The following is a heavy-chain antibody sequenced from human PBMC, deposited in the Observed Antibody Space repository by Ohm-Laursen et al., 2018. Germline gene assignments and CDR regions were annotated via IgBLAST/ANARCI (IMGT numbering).Heavy chain of an antibody. D-gene: IGHD2-2*02. CDR1: GFTFSTYW. J-gene: IGHJ6*02. V-gene: IGHV3-48*04. Sequence: SLRLSCAASGFTFSTYWMSWVRQASGKGLEWVANIHYSRTSLIYYADSVIGRFTISRDNAKNSLFLQMNSLRADDTAIYYCARRIPLYGMDVWGQGSLVTVSS. CDR2: IHYSRTSLI. CDR3: ARRIPLYGMDV.